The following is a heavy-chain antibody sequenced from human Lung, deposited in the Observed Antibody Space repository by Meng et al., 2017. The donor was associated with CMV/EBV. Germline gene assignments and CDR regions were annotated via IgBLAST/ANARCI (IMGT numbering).Heavy chain of an antibody. CDR3: ARESRYEFWSGSPPFYFGMYV. Sequence: ASVKVSCKASGYTFYNYGVTWVRQAPGQGLEWRGWISGNNGNTNYAQNLKDRVTMTTDTSMSTAYMELRSLRSDDAAVYYCARESRYEFWSGSPPFYFGMYVWGQGTTVTVSS. CDR2: ISGNNGNT. V-gene: IGHV1-18*01. J-gene: IGHJ6*02. CDR1: GYTFYNYG. D-gene: IGHD3-3*01.